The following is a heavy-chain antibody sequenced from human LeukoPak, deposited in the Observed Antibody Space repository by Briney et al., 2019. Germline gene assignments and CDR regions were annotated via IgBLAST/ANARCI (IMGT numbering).Heavy chain of an antibody. V-gene: IGHV5-51*01. D-gene: IGHD3-22*01. CDR3: ARQGGDSSGYYYFDY. Sequence: KPGESLKISCKGSGYSFTSYWIGWVRQMPGKGLEWMGIIYPGDSDTRYSSSFQGQVTISADKSISTAYLQWSSLKASDTAMYYCARQGGDSSGYYYFDYWGQGTLVTVSS. CDR2: IYPGDSDT. CDR1: GYSFTSYW. J-gene: IGHJ4*02.